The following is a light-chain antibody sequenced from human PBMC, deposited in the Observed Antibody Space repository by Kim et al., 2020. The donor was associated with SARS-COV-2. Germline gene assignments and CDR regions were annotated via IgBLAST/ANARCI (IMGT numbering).Light chain of an antibody. V-gene: IGKV3-20*01. Sequence: SPGERATLSCRASQSVSSTYLAWYQQKPGQAPRLLIYAASSRATGIPDRFSGSGSGTDFTLTISRLEPEDCAVFYYQQYATSPRTFGQGTKVDIK. CDR2: AAS. CDR3: QQYATSPRT. J-gene: IGKJ1*01. CDR1: QSVSSTY.